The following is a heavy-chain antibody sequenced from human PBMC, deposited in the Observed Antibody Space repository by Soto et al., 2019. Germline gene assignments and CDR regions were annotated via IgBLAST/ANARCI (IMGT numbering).Heavy chain of an antibody. Sequence: EVQLVESGGGLVQPGGSLRLSCAASGLTFSDRYMDWVRQAPGKGLEWVGRIRKKTNSYTTEYAASVKGRFIISRDDSTNSLYLQMSSLKTEDTAVYYCTTVTTVDYYCDYWGQGTLVTVSS. D-gene: IGHD4-17*01. CDR2: IRKKTNSYTT. CDR3: TTVTTVDYYCDY. V-gene: IGHV3-72*01. CDR1: GLTFSDRY. J-gene: IGHJ4*02.